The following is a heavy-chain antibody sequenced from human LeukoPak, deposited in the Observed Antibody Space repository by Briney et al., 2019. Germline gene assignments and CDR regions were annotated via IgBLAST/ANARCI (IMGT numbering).Heavy chain of an antibody. J-gene: IGHJ3*02. CDR1: GGSFSGYY. CDR2: INHSGST. CDR3: ARDNWLEQLNAFDI. D-gene: IGHD1-1*01. V-gene: IGHV4-34*01. Sequence: KPSETLSLTCAVYGGSFSGYYWSWIRQPPGKGLEWIGGINHSGSTNYNPSLKSRVTISVDTSKNQFSLKLSSVTAADTAVYYCARDNWLEQLNAFDIWGQGTMVTVSS.